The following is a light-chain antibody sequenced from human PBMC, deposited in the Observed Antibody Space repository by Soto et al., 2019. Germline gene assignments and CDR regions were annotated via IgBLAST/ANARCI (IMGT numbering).Light chain of an antibody. CDR3: AAWDDSLNGPYV. CDR2: SNN. CDR1: SSNIGSNT. J-gene: IGLJ1*01. V-gene: IGLV1-44*01. Sequence: QSVLTQPPSASGTPGQRVTISCSGSSSNIGSNTVNWYQQLPGTAPKLLIYSNNQRPSWVPDRFSGSKSCTSASLAISGLQSEDEADYYCAAWDDSLNGPYVFGTGTKLTVL.